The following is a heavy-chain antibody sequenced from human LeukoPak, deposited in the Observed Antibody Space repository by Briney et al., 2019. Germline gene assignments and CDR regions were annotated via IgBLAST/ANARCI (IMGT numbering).Heavy chain of an antibody. V-gene: IGHV3-64D*06. CDR3: VKSVTTGTGGAFHI. CDR2: ISSNGGST. J-gene: IGHJ3*02. CDR1: GFTFSSYA. D-gene: IGHD1-1*01. Sequence: GGSLRLSCSASGFTFSSYAMHWVRRAPGKGLEYVSAISSNGGSTYYADSVKGRFTISRDNSKNTLYLQMSSLRAEDTAVYYCVKSVTTGTGGAFHIWGQGTMVTVSS.